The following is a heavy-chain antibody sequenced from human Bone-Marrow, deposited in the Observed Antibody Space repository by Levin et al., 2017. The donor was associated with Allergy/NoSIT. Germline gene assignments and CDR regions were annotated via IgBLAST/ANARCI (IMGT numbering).Heavy chain of an antibody. CDR1: GFSFSSFE. D-gene: IGHD1-26*01. CDR3: VRDSGAGT. V-gene: IGHV3-48*03. Sequence: GGSLRLSCTASGFSFSSFEMIWVRQPPGKGLECISSINTSGRSTKYADSVKGRFIISRDNAKNVLYLQMTSLRAEDTATYYCVRDSGAGTWGQGTLVLVSP. CDR2: INTSGRST. J-gene: IGHJ4*02.